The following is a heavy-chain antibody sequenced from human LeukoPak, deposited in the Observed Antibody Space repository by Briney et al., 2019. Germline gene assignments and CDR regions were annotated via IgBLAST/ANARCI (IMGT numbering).Heavy chain of an antibody. V-gene: IGHV3-30*02. D-gene: IGHD3-22*01. Sequence: GGSLTLSCVASTFTFSYYGMHWLRQTPGKGLEGVTFIRPDGGDEYYAASVRGRFTISRDNSRNTLYLQMNSLRPDDTAVYYCAKERGYFHNSGYLLWGQGTLVTVSS. CDR1: TFTFSYYG. CDR2: IRPDGGDE. CDR3: AKERGYFHNSGYLL. J-gene: IGHJ4*02.